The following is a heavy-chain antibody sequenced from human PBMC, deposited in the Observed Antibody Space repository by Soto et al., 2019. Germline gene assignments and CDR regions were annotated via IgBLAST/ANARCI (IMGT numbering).Heavy chain of an antibody. CDR2: TYYRSKWYN. D-gene: IGHD6-19*01. J-gene: IGHJ6*02. V-gene: IGHV6-1*01. CDR1: GDSVSSNSAA. Sequence: PSQTLSLTCAISGDSVSSNSAAWNWIRQSPSRGLEWLGRTYYRSKWYNDYAVSMKSRITINPDTSKNQFSLQLNSVTPEDTAVYYCARDLRIAVAGTFSVSHFYGMDVWGQGTTVTVSS. CDR3: ARDLRIAVAGTFSVSHFYGMDV.